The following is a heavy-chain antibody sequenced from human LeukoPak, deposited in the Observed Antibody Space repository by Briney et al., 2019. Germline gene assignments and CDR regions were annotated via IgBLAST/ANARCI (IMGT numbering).Heavy chain of an antibody. Sequence: GGSLRLSCAASGFTFSNYWMSWVRQAPGKGLEWVANIKKDGSEKYYVDSVKGRFTISRDNAKNSLYLQMNSLRAEDTAVYYCARDQQPSAFYLRGTAPGPIPDYWGQGTLVTVSS. CDR3: ARDQQPSAFYLRGTAPGPIPDY. D-gene: IGHD3-16*01. CDR2: IKKDGSEK. J-gene: IGHJ4*02. CDR1: GFTFSNYW. V-gene: IGHV3-7*01.